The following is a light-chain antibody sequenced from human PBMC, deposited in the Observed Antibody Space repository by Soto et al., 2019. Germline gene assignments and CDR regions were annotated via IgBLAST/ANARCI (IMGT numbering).Light chain of an antibody. J-gene: IGLJ1*01. CDR3: AAWDDSLNGRV. CDR2: TNN. V-gene: IGLV1-44*01. CDR1: TSNIGSNT. Sequence: QSVLAQPPSASGTPGQRVTISCSGSTSNIGSNTVNWYQHLPGTAPKLLIYTNNQRPSGVPDRFSGSKSGTSASLAISGLQSEDEADYYSAAWDDSLNGRVFGTGTKLTVL.